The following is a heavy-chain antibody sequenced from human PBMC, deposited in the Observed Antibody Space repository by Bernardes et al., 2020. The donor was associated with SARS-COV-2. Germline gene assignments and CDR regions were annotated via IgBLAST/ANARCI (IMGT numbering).Heavy chain of an antibody. CDR3: VRALPGGASKGGFDY. V-gene: IGHV3-21*01. CDR2: MSGNSNYI. CDR1: GFTFSTYS. D-gene: IGHD1-26*01. J-gene: IGHJ4*02. Sequence: GWSLRLSCAASGFTFSTYSMNWVRQTPGKGLEWVSSMSGNSNYILYADSLKGRFTISRDNAKNSLYLQMNSLRADDTAVYYCVRALPGGASKGGFDYWGQGTLVTVSS.